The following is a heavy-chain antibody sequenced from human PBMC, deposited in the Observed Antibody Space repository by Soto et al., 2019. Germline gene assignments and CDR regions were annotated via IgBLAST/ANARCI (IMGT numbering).Heavy chain of an antibody. CDR1: GSTFSSYG. Sequence: GGSLRLSCAASGSTFSSYGMHWVRQAPGKGLEWVAVISYDGSNKYYADSVKGRFTISRDNSKNTLYLQMNSLRAEDTAVYYCAKASGGHWYFDLWGRGTLVTVSS. V-gene: IGHV3-30*18. CDR2: ISYDGSNK. CDR3: AKASGGHWYFDL. D-gene: IGHD1-26*01. J-gene: IGHJ2*01.